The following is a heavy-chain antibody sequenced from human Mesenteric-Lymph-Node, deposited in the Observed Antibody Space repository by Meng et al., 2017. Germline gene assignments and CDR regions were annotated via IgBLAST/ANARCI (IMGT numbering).Heavy chain of an antibody. Sequence: GGSLRLSCAASGFTFSNYGMHWVRQAPGKGLEWVAVLWYDGSNKYYADSVKGRFTISRDNSRNTVFLQMKSLRVEDTAVYYCARDQHLLGVAEAADYWGQGTLVTVSS. CDR3: ARDQHLLGVAEAADY. J-gene: IGHJ4*02. CDR1: GFTFSNYG. V-gene: IGHV3-33*01. D-gene: IGHD6-19*01. CDR2: LWYDGSNK.